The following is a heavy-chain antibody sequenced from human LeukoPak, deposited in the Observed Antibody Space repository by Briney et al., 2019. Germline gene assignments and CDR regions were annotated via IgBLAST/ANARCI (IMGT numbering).Heavy chain of an antibody. V-gene: IGHV3-30*19. D-gene: IGHD6-6*01. CDR3: ARDPLGSSSSGHYFDY. CDR1: GFIVTGHG. CDR2: ISYDGSNK. J-gene: IGHJ4*02. Sequence: GGSLRLSCLASGFIVTGHGMHWVRQAPGKGLEWVAVISYDGSNKYYADSVKGRFTISRDNSKNTLYLQMNSLRAEDTAVYYCARDPLGSSSSGHYFDYWGQGTLVTVSS.